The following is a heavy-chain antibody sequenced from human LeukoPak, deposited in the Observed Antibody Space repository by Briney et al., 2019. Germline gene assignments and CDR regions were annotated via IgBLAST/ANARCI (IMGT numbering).Heavy chain of an antibody. D-gene: IGHD1-26*01. CDR2: ISYSGST. CDR3: ARQVGATSTSYFDY. CDR1: GGALSSYY. Sequence: SETLSLTCTVSGGALSSYYWSWIRQPPGKGLERSGYISYSGSTNYNPSLKSRVTISVDTSKNQFSLKLSSVTAADTAVYYCARQVGATSTSYFDYWGQGTLVTVSS. J-gene: IGHJ4*02. V-gene: IGHV4-59*08.